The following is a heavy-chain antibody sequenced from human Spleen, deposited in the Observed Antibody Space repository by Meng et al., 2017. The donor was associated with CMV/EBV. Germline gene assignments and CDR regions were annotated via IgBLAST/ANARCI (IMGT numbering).Heavy chain of an antibody. CDR3: AKSHLPSGRIAGGRFDH. CDR2: ISSSSYYI. Sequence: GGSLRLSCAASGFTFNTYSMNWVRQAPGKGLEWVSSISSSSYYIYYADSMKGRFTISRDNAKDSLYLQMNSLRAEDTAVYYCAKSHLPSGRIAGGRFDHWGQGTLVTVSS. V-gene: IGHV3-21*01. D-gene: IGHD1-26*01. CDR1: GFTFNTYS. J-gene: IGHJ4*02.